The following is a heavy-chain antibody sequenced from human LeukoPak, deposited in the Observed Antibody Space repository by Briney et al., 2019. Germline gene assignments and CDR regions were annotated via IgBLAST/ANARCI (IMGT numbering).Heavy chain of an antibody. CDR3: AKDITHVTTGDAFDI. V-gene: IGHV3-9*01. CDR1: GVTFTSYA. D-gene: IGHD4-11*01. CDR2: ISWNSGSI. J-gene: IGHJ3*02. Sequence: GGSLRLSCAASGVTFTSYAMSWVRQAPGKGLEWVSGISWNSGSIGYADSVKGRFTISRDNAKNSLYLQMNSLRAEDTALYYCAKDITHVTTGDAFDIWGQGTMVTVSS.